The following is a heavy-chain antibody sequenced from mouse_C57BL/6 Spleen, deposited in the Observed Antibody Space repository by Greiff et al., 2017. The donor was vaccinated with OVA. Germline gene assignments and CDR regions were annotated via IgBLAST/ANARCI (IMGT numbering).Heavy chain of an antibody. J-gene: IGHJ2*01. V-gene: IGHV1-69*01. CDR3: ARGKLAYYFDY. CDR2: IDPSDSYT. CDR1: GYTFTSYW. D-gene: IGHD4-1*01. Sequence: VQLQQSGAELVMPGASVKLSCKASGYTFTSYWMHWVKQRPGQGLEWIGEIDPSDSYTNYNQKFKGKSTLTVDKSSSTAYMQLSSLTSEDSAVYYCARGKLAYYFDYWGQGTTLTVSS.